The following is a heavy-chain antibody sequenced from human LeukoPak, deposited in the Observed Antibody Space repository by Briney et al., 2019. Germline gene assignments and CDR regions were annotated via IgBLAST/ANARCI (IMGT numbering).Heavy chain of an antibody. V-gene: IGHV1-8*02. CDR3: ARDKSSSHTFVRPIGY. CDR2: MNPNSGNT. D-gene: IGHD6-6*01. J-gene: IGHJ4*02. CDR1: GYTFTSYD. Sequence: ASVKVSCKASGYTFTSYDINWVRQATGQGLEWMGWMNPNSGNTGYAQKLQGRVTMTTDTSTSTAYMELRSLRSDDTAVYYCARDKSSSHTFVRPIGYWGQGTLVTVSS.